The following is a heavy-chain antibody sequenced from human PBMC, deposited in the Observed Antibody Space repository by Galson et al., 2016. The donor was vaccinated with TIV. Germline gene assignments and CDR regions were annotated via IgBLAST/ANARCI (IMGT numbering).Heavy chain of an antibody. V-gene: IGHV3-15*01. D-gene: IGHD2/OR15-2a*01. CDR3: ASFNTKVAFDS. Sequence: SLRLSCAASGFNFDVRWMSWLCQVPGKELEWVGRIRSGSEAGTTDYAATVKGRFTISRDDSKDTLYLQMNNLKIEDTAVYYCASFNTKVAFDSWGQGTLVIVSS. CDR2: IRSGSEAGTT. CDR1: GFNFDVRW. J-gene: IGHJ4*02.